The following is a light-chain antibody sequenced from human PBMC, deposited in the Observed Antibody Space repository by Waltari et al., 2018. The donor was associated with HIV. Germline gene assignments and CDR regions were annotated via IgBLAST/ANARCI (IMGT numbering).Light chain of an antibody. CDR1: PNIVTGHD. J-gene: IGLJ2*01. V-gene: IGLV6-57*04. CDR3: QAYDNSNLV. Sequence: FLLPPPHAVAAPPERTITTSSTSDPNIVTGHDVQWYQQLPGSAPTPLIYDGSKRPSGVPDRFSGSIDSTSNSASLTSLRVKTEDEDDFYCQAYDNSNLVFGGGTKLTVL. CDR2: DGS.